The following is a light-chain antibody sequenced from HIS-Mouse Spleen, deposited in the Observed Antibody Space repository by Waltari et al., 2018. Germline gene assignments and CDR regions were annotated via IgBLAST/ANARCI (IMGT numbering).Light chain of an antibody. CDR1: SSDVGGYNY. J-gene: IGLJ2*01. CDR2: DVS. V-gene: IGLV2-14*03. Sequence: QSALTQPASVSGSPGQSITISCTGTSSDVGGYNYVSCYQHHPGKAPKLMIYDVSNRPSGVSNRFSGSKSGNTASLTISGLQAEDEADYYCSSYTSSSTLVVFGGGTKLTVL. CDR3: SSYTSSSTLVV.